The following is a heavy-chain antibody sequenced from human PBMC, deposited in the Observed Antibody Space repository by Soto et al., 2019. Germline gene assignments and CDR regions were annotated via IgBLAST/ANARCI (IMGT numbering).Heavy chain of an antibody. D-gene: IGHD5-18*01. CDR3: GKDLDTAMVCRDC. CDR2: ISYDGSNK. CDR1: GFTFSSYG. V-gene: IGHV3-30*18. J-gene: IGHJ4*02. Sequence: PGGSLRLSCAASGFTFSSYGMHWVRQAPGKGLEWVAVISYDGSNKYYADSVKGRFTISRDNSKNTLYLQMSSLRAEDTAVYYCGKDLDTAMVCRDCWGKRTMVTVSS.